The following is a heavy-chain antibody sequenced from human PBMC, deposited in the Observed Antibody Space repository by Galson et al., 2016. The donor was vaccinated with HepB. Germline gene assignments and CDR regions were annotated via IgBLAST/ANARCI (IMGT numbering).Heavy chain of an antibody. V-gene: IGHV1-3*01. J-gene: IGHJ5*02. CDR2: ISAANNYT. CDR1: GYSFNDHG. D-gene: IGHD3-9*01. CDR3: ARDREAYYDIMTEHNWFDP. Sequence: SVKVSCKASGYSFNDHGIHWLRQAPGQRLEWMGWISAANNYTKFSQKFQGSLSITRDTPATTVYMELTSLRPEDTAVYYCARDREAYYDIMTEHNWFDPWGQGTQVSVSS.